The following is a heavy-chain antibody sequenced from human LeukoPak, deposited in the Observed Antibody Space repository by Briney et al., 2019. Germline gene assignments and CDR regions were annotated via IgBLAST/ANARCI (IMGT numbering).Heavy chain of an antibody. Sequence: PSETLSLTCTVSDVSITGFYWSWIRQPPGKGLEWIAFVYSSGTTNYNPSLKSRVTISVDTSKNQFSLNVNSVTAADTAIYYCARGGASSEWFDPWGQGTLVTVSS. CDR3: ARGGASSEWFDP. V-gene: IGHV4-59*01. D-gene: IGHD6-25*01. CDR1: DVSITGFY. CDR2: VYSSGTT. J-gene: IGHJ5*02.